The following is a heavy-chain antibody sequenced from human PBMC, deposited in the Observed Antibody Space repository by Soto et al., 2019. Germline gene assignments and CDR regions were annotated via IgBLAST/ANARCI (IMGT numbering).Heavy chain of an antibody. CDR3: ARGGHVGVVTAALDY. J-gene: IGHJ4*02. V-gene: IGHV1-46*01. Sequence: QVQLMQSGAEVKKPGASVKVSCKASGDTFTDYYIHWVRQAPGQGLEWMGTVNPSGGHTTYAQHFSARVNMTRDNCTRAHYMELTSLTSDDTARYYCARGGHVGVVTAALDYWGQGTLVTVSS. CDR1: GDTFTDYY. CDR2: VNPSGGHT. D-gene: IGHD2-21*02.